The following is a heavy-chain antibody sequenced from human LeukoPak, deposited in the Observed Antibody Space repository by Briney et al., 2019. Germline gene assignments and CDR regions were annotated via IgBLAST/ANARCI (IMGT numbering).Heavy chain of an antibody. V-gene: IGHV4-4*02. CDR3: AREGHYGSGSIDY. CDR1: GGSISSSYW. J-gene: IGHJ4*02. CDR2: FFHSGST. D-gene: IGHD3-10*01. Sequence: SGTLSLTCAVSGGSISSSYWWSWVRQPPGKGLEWIGEFFHSGSTNYNHSLKSRVTISVDTSKNQFSLKLSSVTAADTAVYYCAREGHYGSGSIDYWGQGTLVTVSS.